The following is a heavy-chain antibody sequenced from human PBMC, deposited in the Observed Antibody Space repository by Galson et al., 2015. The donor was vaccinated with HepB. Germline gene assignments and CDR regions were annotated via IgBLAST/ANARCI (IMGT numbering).Heavy chain of an antibody. D-gene: IGHD2-2*01. Sequence: SLRLSCAASGFTFSNYAMNWVRQAPGKGLEWVSTISGSGGSTYYGDSLKGRFTISRDNSRNTPYLQMNSLRAEDTAVYYCASLRGDIVVVPADLSFDYWGQGTLVTVSS. CDR1: GFTFSNYA. CDR3: ASLRGDIVVVPADLSFDY. J-gene: IGHJ4*02. V-gene: IGHV3-23*01. CDR2: ISGSGGST.